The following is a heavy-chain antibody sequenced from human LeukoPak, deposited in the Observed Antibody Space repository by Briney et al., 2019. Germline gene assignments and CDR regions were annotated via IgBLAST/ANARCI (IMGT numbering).Heavy chain of an antibody. D-gene: IGHD3-10*01. J-gene: IGHJ6*03. CDR3: AREYGSGSFGYYYYMDV. V-gene: IGHV1-69*01. CDR1: GGTFSSYA. CDR2: IIPIFDTA. Sequence: PEASVKVSCTASGGTFSSYAISWVRQAPGQGLEWMGGIIPIFDTANYAQKFQGRVTITADESTSTAYMELSSLRSEDTAVYYCAREYGSGSFGYYYYMDVWGKGTTVTISS.